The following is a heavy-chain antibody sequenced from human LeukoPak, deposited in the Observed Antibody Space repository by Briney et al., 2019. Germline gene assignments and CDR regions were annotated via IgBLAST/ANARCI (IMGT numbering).Heavy chain of an antibody. D-gene: IGHD6-13*01. J-gene: IGHJ4*02. CDR1: GGSISSNS. CDR3: ARVGALSSSWLLY. V-gene: IGHV3-53*01. CDR2: IYSGGNT. Sequence: PSETLSLTCTVSGGSISSNSMSWVRQAPGKGLEWVSFIYSGGNTHYSDSVKGRFTISRDNAKNSLYLQMNSLRAEDTAVYFCARVGALSSSWLLYWGQGTLVTVSS.